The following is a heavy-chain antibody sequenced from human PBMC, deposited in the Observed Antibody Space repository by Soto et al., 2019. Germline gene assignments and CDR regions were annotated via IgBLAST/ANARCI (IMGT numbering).Heavy chain of an antibody. CDR1: GYTFTTYG. J-gene: IGHJ4*02. CDR3: ARGVAAASDY. Sequence: QIQLVQSGTEMKKPGASVKVSCKASGYTFTTYGITWVRQAPGQGLEWMGWINPNNGNTNYPQKFQGRVTMTTDTSTRTAYMELRSLRSDDTVVYYCARGVAAASDYWGQGTLSTASS. D-gene: IGHD6-19*01. V-gene: IGHV1-18*01. CDR2: INPNNGNT.